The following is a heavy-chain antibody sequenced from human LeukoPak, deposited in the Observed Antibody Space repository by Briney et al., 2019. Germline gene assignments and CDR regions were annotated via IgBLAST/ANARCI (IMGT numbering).Heavy chain of an antibody. V-gene: IGHV3-23*01. D-gene: IGHD3-22*01. J-gene: IGHJ4*02. Sequence: PGGSLRLSCAASGFTFSSYAMSWVGQAPGKGLEWVSAISGSGGSTYYADSVKGRFTISRDNSKNTLYLQMNSLRAEDTAVYCCAKDCDSSGYYYFDYWGQGTLVTVSS. CDR2: ISGSGGST. CDR1: GFTFSSYA. CDR3: AKDCDSSGYYYFDY.